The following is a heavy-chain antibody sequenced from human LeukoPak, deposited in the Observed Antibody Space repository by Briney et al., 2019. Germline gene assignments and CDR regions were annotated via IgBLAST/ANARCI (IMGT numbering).Heavy chain of an antibody. D-gene: IGHD3-3*01. CDR3: APRPTIFGVVIDY. J-gene: IGHJ4*02. CDR2: ISGSGGST. V-gene: IGHV3-23*01. Sequence: PGGSLRLSCAASGFTFSSYAMSWVRQAPGKGLEWVSAISGSGGSTYYADSVKGRFTISRDNSKNTLYLQMNSLRAEDTAVYYCAPRPTIFGVVIDYWGQGTLVTVSS. CDR1: GFTFSSYA.